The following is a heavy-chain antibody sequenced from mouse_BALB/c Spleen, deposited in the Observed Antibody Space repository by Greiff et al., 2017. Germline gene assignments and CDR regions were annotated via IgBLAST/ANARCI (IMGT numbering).Heavy chain of an antibody. J-gene: IGHJ2*01. CDR2: ISSGGSYT. CDR3: ARAGNYLFAY. Sequence: EVQGVESGGGLVKPGGSLKLSCAASGFTFSSYAMSWVRQSPEKRLEWVAEISSGGSYTYYPDTVTGRFTISRDNAKNTLYLEMSSLRSEDTAMYYCARAGNYLFAYWGQGTTLTVSS. D-gene: IGHD2-1*01. V-gene: IGHV5-9-4*01. CDR1: GFTFSSYA.